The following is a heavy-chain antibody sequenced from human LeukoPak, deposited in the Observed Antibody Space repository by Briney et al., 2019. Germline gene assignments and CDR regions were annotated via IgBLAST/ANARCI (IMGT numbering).Heavy chain of an antibody. J-gene: IGHJ4*02. CDR1: VFTLSSYA. V-gene: IGHV3-30-3*01. CDR3: ARALWFGELSHYYYFDH. Sequence: GRSLRLSCAASVFTLSSYAMHWVRQAPGKGLEGVGVISYDGSNKYYADSVKGRFTISRDNSKNTLYLQMNSLRAEDTAVCYCARALWFGELSHYYYFDHWGQGTRVTVPS. D-gene: IGHD3-10*01. CDR2: ISYDGSNK.